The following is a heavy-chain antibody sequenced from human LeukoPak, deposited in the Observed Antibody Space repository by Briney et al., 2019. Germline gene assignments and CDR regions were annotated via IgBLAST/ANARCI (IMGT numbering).Heavy chain of an antibody. CDR2: ISSSGSTI. CDR1: GFTFSDYY. Sequence: GGSLRLSCAASGFTFSDYYMSWIRQAPGKGLEWVSYISSSGSTIYYADSVKGRFTISRDNAKNSLYLQMNSLRADDTAVYYCARDQLRFLESDAFDIWGQGTMVTVSS. D-gene: IGHD3-3*01. J-gene: IGHJ3*02. CDR3: ARDQLRFLESDAFDI. V-gene: IGHV3-11*01.